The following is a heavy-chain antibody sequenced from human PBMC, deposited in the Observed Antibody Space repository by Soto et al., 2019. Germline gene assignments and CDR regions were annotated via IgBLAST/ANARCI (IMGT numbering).Heavy chain of an antibody. CDR2: ISAYNGNT. CDR3: AEDSVSGYAGDAFDI. CDR1: GYTFTSYG. Sequence: ASVKFSCKSSGYTFTSYGISWVRQAPGQGLEWMGWISAYNGNTNYAQKLQGRVTMTTDTSTSTAYMELRSLRSDDTAVYYCAEDSVSGYAGDAFDIWGQGTRGTL. V-gene: IGHV1-18*01. J-gene: IGHJ3*02. D-gene: IGHD5-12*01.